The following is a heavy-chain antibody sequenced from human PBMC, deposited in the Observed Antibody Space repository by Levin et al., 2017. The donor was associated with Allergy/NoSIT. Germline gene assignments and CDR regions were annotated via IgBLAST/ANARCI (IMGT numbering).Heavy chain of an antibody. V-gene: IGHV4-59*01. J-gene: IGHJ4*02. CDR1: GGSISYYY. D-gene: IGHD2-15*01. CDR2: IYYSGST. CDR3: AREPFAPEYCSGGSCYFFDY. Sequence: SQTLSLTCSVSGGSISYYYWSWIRQPPGNGLEWIGYIYYSGSTNYNPSLKSRVTISVDTSKNQLSLRLSSVTAADTAVYYCAREPFAPEYCSGGSCYFFDYWGQGTLVPVSS.